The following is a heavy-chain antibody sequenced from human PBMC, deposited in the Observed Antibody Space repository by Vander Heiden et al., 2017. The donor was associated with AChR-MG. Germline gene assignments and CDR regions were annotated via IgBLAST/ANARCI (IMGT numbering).Heavy chain of an antibody. D-gene: IGHD3-22*01. CDR1: GFTFSSYG. Sequence: QVQLVESGGGVVQPGGSLRLSCAASGFTFSSYGMHWVRQAPGKGLEWVAFIRYDGSNKYYADSVKGRFTISRDNSKNTLYLQMNSLRAEDTAVYYCAKDAYYYDSSGSEVEYYFDYWGQGTLVTVSS. V-gene: IGHV3-30*02. CDR2: IRYDGSNK. CDR3: AKDAYYYDSSGSEVEYYFDY. J-gene: IGHJ4*02.